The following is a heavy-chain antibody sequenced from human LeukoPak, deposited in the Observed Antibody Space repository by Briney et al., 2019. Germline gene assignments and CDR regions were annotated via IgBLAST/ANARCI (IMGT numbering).Heavy chain of an antibody. Sequence: SQTLSLTCTVSGGSISSGSYYWSWIRQPAGKGLEWIGRIYTSGSTNYNPSLKSQVTISVDTSKNQFSLKLSSVTAADTAVYYCARDPVAGTRDYYYYMDVWGKGTTVTVSS. CDR3: ARDPVAGTRDYYYYMDV. CDR1: GGSISSGSYY. D-gene: IGHD6-19*01. V-gene: IGHV4-61*02. J-gene: IGHJ6*03. CDR2: IYTSGST.